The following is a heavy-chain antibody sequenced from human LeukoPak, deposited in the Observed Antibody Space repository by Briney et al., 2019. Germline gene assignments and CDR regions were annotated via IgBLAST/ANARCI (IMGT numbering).Heavy chain of an antibody. CDR3: ARRSYYAVKNWFDP. CDR1: GASINSDTYY. V-gene: IGHV4-39*01. CDR2: HSHSGSA. J-gene: IGHJ5*02. Sequence: SETLSLTCTVSGASINSDTYYWGWIRQPPGKGLEWIGTHSHSGSAYYNPSLRSRITMSLDTSKNQFSLKLSSVTAADTAVYYCARRSYYAVKNWFDPWGQGTLVTVSS. D-gene: IGHD2/OR15-2a*01.